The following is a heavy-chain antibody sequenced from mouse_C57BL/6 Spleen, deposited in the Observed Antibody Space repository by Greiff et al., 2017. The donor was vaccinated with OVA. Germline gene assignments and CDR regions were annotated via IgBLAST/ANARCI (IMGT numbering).Heavy chain of an antibody. CDR1: GFSLTSYG. Sequence: QVQLKESGPGLVQPSQSLSITCTVSGFSLTSYGVHWVRQSPGKGLEWLGVIWSGGSTDYNAAFISRLSISKDNSKSQVFFKMNSLQADDTAIYYCARGDYYGSSYGDAMDYWGQGTSVTVSS. V-gene: IGHV2-2*01. CDR3: ARGDYYGSSYGDAMDY. J-gene: IGHJ4*01. D-gene: IGHD1-1*01. CDR2: IWSGGST.